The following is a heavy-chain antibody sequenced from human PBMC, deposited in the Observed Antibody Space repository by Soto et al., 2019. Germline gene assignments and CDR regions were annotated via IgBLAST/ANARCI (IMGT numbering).Heavy chain of an antibody. D-gene: IGHD2-15*01. CDR1: GYTFTSYG. Sequence: QVQLVQSGAEVKKPGASVKVSCKASGYTFTSYGISWVRQAPGQGLEWMGWISAYNGNTNYAQKLQGRVTMTTDTSTSTADMELRSLRSDDTAVYYCARVGYCSGGSCRQRTPAPPFDYWGQGTLVTVSS. CDR2: ISAYNGNT. J-gene: IGHJ4*02. V-gene: IGHV1-18*01. CDR3: ARVGYCSGGSCRQRTPAPPFDY.